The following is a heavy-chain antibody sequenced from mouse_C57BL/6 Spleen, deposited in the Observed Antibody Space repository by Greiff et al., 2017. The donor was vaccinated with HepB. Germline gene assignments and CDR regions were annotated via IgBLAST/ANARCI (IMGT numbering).Heavy chain of an antibody. V-gene: IGHV1-53*01. Sequence: QVQLKQPGTELVKPGASVKLSCKASGYTFTSYWMHWVKQRPGQGLEWIGNINPSNGGTNYNEKFKSKATLTVDKSSSTAYMQLSSLTSEDSAVYYCASWDGYYGYFDVWGTGTTVTVSS. CDR3: ASWDGYYGYFDV. CDR1: GYTFTSYW. CDR2: INPSNGGT. J-gene: IGHJ1*03. D-gene: IGHD2-3*01.